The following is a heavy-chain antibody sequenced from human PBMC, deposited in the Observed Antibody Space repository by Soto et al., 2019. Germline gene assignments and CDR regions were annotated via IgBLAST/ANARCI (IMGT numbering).Heavy chain of an antibody. J-gene: IGHJ4*01. CDR1: GFTFSSDS. D-gene: IGHD6-19*01. Sequence: GGSLRLSCAAYGFTFSSDSMNWVRQAPGKGLEWVSYISSSSSTIYYADSVKGRFTISRDNAKNSLYLQMNSLRDEDTAVYYCASLWSSGWSTTGAFDYWGQGTVVTVSA. CDR3: ASLWSSGWSTTGAFDY. V-gene: IGHV3-48*02. CDR2: ISSSSSTI.